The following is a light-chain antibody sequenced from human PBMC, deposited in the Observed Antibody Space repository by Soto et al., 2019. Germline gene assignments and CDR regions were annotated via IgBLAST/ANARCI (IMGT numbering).Light chain of an antibody. J-gene: IGLJ1*01. V-gene: IGLV2-14*01. Sequence: QSALTQPASVSGSPGQSITISCTGTSSDVGGYNYVPWYQQHPGKAPKLMIYQVRNRPSGVSDRFSGSKSGNTASLTISGLQAEDESDYYCSSYTSSSTLLYLFGTGTKVTVL. CDR3: SSYTSSSTLLYL. CDR1: SSDVGGYNY. CDR2: QVR.